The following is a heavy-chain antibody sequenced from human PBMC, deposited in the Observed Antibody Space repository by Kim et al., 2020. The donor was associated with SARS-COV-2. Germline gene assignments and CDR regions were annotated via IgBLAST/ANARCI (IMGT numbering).Heavy chain of an antibody. CDR1: TFTFTPYW. CDR3: ATEGQVSDWFHP. CDR2: INRDGSNI. Sequence: GGSLRLSCSFSTFTFTPYWVHWVRQAPGKGLVWVSRINRDGSNINYADSLKGRFTVSRDNAKSTVYLQMDSLRDDDTAIYYCATEGQVSDWFHPWGQGTLVTVSS. V-gene: IGHV3-74*01. J-gene: IGHJ5*02.